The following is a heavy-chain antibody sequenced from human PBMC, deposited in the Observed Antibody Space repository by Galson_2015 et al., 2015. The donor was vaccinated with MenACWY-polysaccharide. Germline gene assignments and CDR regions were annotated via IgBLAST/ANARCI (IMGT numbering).Heavy chain of an antibody. J-gene: IGHJ5*01. CDR1: GYSISSGYY. CDR2: VSQAGTP. V-gene: IGHV4-38-2*01. D-gene: IGHD6-13*01. Sequence: ETLSLTCAVSGYSISSGYYWGWIRQAPGKKLEWLGSVSQAGTPSYNPSLRGRVTVSLDASRNQHTLNLTSVTVADAGVYYCARRAAAGTFFTWGPGILVSVSA. CDR3: ARRAAAGTFFT.